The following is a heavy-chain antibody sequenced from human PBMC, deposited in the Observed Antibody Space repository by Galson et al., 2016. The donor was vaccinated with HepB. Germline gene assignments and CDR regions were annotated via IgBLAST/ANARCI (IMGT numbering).Heavy chain of an antibody. CDR3: ARATHTITYYYDSSGYKVDAFDI. J-gene: IGHJ3*02. Sequence: SLRLSCTASGFTFSDSYMHWIRQAPGKGLEWVSSISSSSSYIYYADSVKGRFTISRDNAKNSLYLQMNSLRAEDTAVYYCARATHTITYYYDSSGYKVDAFDIWGQGTMVPVSS. D-gene: IGHD3-22*01. CDR2: ISSSSSYI. V-gene: IGHV3-11*06. CDR1: GFTFSDSY.